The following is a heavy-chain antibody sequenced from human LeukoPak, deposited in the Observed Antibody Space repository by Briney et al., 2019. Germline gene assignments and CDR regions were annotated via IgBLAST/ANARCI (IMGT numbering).Heavy chain of an antibody. Sequence: PGGSLRLSCAASGFTFSIHGMHWVRQAPGKGLEWVAVVWYDGIKKHYADSVKGRFTISRDNSKNTLYLQMNSLRAEDTAVYCCARDISFYADDHWGQGTLVTVSS. CDR3: ARDISFYADDH. CDR2: VWYDGIKK. V-gene: IGHV3-33*08. J-gene: IGHJ4*02. CDR1: GFTFSIHG. D-gene: IGHD2-2*01.